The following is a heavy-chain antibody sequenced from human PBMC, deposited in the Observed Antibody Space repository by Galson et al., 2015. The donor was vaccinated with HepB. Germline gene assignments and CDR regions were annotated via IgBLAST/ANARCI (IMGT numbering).Heavy chain of an antibody. CDR1: GGTFSSYA. D-gene: IGHD6-19*01. CDR3: ARKGSSGFIDY. Sequence: SCKASGGTFSSYAISWVRQAPGQGLEWMGGIIPILGIANYAQKFQGRVTITADKSTSTAYMELSSLRSEDTAVYYCARKGSSGFIDYWGQGTLVTVSS. V-gene: IGHV1-69*10. J-gene: IGHJ4*02. CDR2: IIPILGIA.